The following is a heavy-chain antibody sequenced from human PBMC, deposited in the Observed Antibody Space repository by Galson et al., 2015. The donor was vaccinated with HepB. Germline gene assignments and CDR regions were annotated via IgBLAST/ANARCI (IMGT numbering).Heavy chain of an antibody. CDR1: GFTFSTYA. D-gene: IGHD3-16*01. CDR3: ASGLGGGY. V-gene: IGHV3-7*01. CDR2: IKQDGSEK. J-gene: IGHJ4*02. Sequence: SLRLSCAASGFTFSTYAMSWVRQAPGKGLEWVANIKQDGSEKYYVDSVKGLFTISRDNAKNSLYLQMSSLRAEDTAVYYCASGLGGGYWGQGTLVTVSS.